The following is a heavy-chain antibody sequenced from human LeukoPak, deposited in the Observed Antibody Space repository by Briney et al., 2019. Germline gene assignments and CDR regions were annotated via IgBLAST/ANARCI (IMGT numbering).Heavy chain of an antibody. Sequence: PSETLSLTCTVSGISVNTTYFWGWIRQAPGKGLAWIGSIYHTGTTDHNPSLKSRVTISIDTSKNQFSLNLKSVSAADTAVYYCTREDFGIKADWEDYYYMDVWGKGTTVTVSS. V-gene: IGHV4-38-2*02. J-gene: IGHJ6*03. CDR2: IYHTGTT. D-gene: IGHD3-3*01. CDR3: TREDFGIKADWEDYYYMDV. CDR1: GISVNTTYF.